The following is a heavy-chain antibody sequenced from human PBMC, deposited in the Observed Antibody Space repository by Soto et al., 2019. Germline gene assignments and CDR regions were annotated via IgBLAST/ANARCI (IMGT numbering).Heavy chain of an antibody. Sequence: PGGSLRLSCAASVFTFSSYGMHLVRQAPGKGLEWVAVISYDGSNKYYADSVKGRFTISRYNCKNTLYLQMNSLRAEDTAVYYCGTAKELLRCFGEPGSGNYFYHWGQGTLVSVSS. CDR2: ISYDGSNK. D-gene: IGHD3-10*01. CDR3: GTAKELLRCFGEPGSGNYFYH. J-gene: IGHJ4*02. CDR1: VFTFSSYG. V-gene: IGHV3-30*03.